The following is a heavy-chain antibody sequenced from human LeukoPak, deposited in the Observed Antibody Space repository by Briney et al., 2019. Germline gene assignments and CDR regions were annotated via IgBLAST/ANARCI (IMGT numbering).Heavy chain of an antibody. J-gene: IGHJ6*03. CDR1: GFNYSSYT. CDR2: ISASRGIT. Sequence: GGSLRLSCAASGFNYSSYTMNWVRQAPGMGLEWLSYISASRGITYYADSVKGRFTISKDNAKNSLYLQMNSLRAEDTAVYYCVRGSLASGVVVYYYYYLDVWGKGTTVTVSS. V-gene: IGHV3-48*01. CDR3: VRGSLASGVVVYYYYYLDV. D-gene: IGHD3-3*01.